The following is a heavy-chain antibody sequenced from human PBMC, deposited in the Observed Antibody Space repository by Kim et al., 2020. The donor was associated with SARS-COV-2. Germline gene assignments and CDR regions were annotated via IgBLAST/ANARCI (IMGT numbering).Heavy chain of an antibody. V-gene: IGHV4-39*01. CDR3: ARHLRNWYFDL. Sequence: YYHPSLKGRVTISVDTSKNQFSLRLSSVTAADTAVYYCARHLRNWYFDLWGRGTLVTVSS. J-gene: IGHJ2*01.